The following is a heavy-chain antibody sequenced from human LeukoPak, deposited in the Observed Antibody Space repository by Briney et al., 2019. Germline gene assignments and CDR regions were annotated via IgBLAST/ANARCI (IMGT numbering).Heavy chain of an antibody. Sequence: PSQTLSLTCTVSGGSISSGSYYWSWIRQPAGKGLEWIGRIYTSGSTNYNPSLKSRVTISVDTSKNQFSLKLSSVTAADTAVYYCARDCYGAPCAFDIWGQGTMVTVSS. CDR1: GGSISSGSYY. CDR3: ARDCYGAPCAFDI. CDR2: IYTSGST. J-gene: IGHJ3*02. D-gene: IGHD4-17*01. V-gene: IGHV4-61*02.